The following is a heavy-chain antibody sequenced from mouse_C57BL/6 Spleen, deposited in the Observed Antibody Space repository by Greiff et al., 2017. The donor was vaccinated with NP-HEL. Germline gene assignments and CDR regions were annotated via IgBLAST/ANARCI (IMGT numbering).Heavy chain of an antibody. Sequence: EVQLQESGGGLVQPKGSLKLSCAASGFSFNTYAMNWVRQAPGKGLEWVARIRSKSNNYATYYADSVKDRFTISRDDSESMLYLQMNNLKTEDTAMYYCVSLYYDFAMDYWGQGTSVTVSS. V-gene: IGHV10-1*01. D-gene: IGHD2-4*01. J-gene: IGHJ4*01. CDR2: IRSKSNNYAT. CDR1: GFSFNTYA. CDR3: VSLYYDFAMDY.